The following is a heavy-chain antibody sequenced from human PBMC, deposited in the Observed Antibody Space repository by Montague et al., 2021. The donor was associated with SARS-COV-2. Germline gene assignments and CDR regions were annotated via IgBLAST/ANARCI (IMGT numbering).Heavy chain of an antibody. J-gene: IGHJ4*02. CDR3: ARDFYGSGSYSDY. Sequence: SLRLSCAASGFTFSSYSMNWVRQAPGKGLEWVSSISSSSSYIYYADSAKGRFTISRDNAKNSLYLQMNSLRAEDTAVYYCARDFYGSGSYSDYWGQGALVTVSS. CDR2: ISSSSSYI. D-gene: IGHD3-10*01. V-gene: IGHV3-21*01. CDR1: GFTFSSYS.